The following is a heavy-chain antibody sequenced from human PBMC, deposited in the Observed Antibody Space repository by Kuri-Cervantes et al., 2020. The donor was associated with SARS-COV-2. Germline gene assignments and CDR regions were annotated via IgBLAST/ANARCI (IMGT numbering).Heavy chain of an antibody. J-gene: IGHJ2*01. CDR3: TRVATTRFWYFDL. CDR1: GFTFSSYC. D-gene: IGHD1-26*01. V-gene: IGHV3-7*03. Sequence: GESLKISCEASGFTFSSYCMSWVRQAPGKGLEWVAHIKQDGSETHYVDSVQGRFTIFRDHAKNSLYLQMNSLKTEDTAVYYCTRVATTRFWYFDLWGRGTLVTVSS. CDR2: IKQDGSET.